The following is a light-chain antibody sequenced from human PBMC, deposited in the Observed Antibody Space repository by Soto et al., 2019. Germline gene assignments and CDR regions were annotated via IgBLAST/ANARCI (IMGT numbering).Light chain of an antibody. CDR3: QQSYTTPT. CDR2: EAS. CDR1: QSISIY. Sequence: DIQLTQSPSSLSASVGDRVTIACRASQSISIYLNWYQHKPGKAPKLMIYEASSLQSGVPSRFSGSGSGTDFTLTLSSLQPEDFATYHCQQSYTTPTFGQRTKVEIK. J-gene: IGKJ1*01. V-gene: IGKV1-39*01.